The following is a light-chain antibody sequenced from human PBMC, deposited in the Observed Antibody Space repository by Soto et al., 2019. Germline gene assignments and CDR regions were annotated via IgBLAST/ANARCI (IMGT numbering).Light chain of an antibody. Sequence: DVVMTQSPDSLTVSVGERATIHCRSSRTLLYTSNNRNYLAWYQHKSGQPPKMIIFWASTRESGVPDRFSGSGSGTDFTLTITKRQTEDVAVYYCQQYFSSPLFPFGPGTRGDIK. J-gene: IGKJ3*01. CDR2: WAS. CDR1: RTLLYTSNNRNY. CDR3: QQYFSSPLFP. V-gene: IGKV4-1*01.